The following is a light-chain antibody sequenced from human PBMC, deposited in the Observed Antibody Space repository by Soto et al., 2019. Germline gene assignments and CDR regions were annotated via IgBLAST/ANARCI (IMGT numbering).Light chain of an antibody. J-gene: IGLJ1*01. CDR2: EVH. V-gene: IGLV2-14*01. Sequence: SALTQPASVSGSPGQSITISCTGTSSDVGGYNYVSWYQQHPGKSPKLMIYEVHNRPSGVSNRFSGSKSGNTASLTISGLQAEDEAEYYCSSYTSSRTSVFGTGTKLTVL. CDR1: SSDVGGYNY. CDR3: SSYTSSRTSV.